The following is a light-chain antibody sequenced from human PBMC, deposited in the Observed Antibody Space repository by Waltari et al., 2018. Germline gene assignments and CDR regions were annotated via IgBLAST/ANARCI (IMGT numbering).Light chain of an antibody. CDR3: QQHNDWPPWT. CDR1: QNVNSH. V-gene: IGKV3-15*01. CDR2: GAS. Sequence: EIIMTQSPATLSLSPGERATLSCRASQNVNSHLAWYQQKPGQAPRLLIYGASIRATGIPARFSGIGSGTQFTLTINSLQSEVSAVYFCQQHNDWPPWTFGQGTKVELK. J-gene: IGKJ1*01.